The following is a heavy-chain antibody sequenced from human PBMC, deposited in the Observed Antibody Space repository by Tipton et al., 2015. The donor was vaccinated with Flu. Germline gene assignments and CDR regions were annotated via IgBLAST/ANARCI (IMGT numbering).Heavy chain of an antibody. V-gene: IGHV3-30*18. CDR2: ISYDGSNK. D-gene: IGHD6-25*01. Sequence: SLRLSCAASGFTFSDYYMSWIRQAPGKGLEWVAVISYDGSNKYYADSVKGRFTISRDNSKNTLYLQMNSLRAEDTAVYYCAKDHGLAHDYWGQGTLVTVSS. CDR3: AKDHGLAHDY. J-gene: IGHJ4*02. CDR1: GFTFSDYY.